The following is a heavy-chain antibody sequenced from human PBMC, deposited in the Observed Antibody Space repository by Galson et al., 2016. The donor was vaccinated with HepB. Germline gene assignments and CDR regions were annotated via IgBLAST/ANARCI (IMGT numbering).Heavy chain of an antibody. J-gene: IGHJ6*02. CDR1: GGSVRTTSYH. Sequence: SETLSLTCTVSGGSVRTTSYHWGWIRQAPGKELEWIGSIFYSGTTYYNPSLKSRVTIFVDTSKNHFSLTLRSVTAADTSVYYCARLPQRDYYYYTLDVWGPGTTVIVSS. V-gene: IGHV4-39*02. CDR3: ARLPQRDYYYYTLDV. CDR2: IFYSGTT.